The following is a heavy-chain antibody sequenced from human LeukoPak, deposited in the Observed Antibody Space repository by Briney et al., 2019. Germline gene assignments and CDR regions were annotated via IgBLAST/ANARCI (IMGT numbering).Heavy chain of an antibody. CDR1: GGSISSGGYY. J-gene: IGHJ3*02. V-gene: IGHV4-30-2*01. Sequence: PSETLSLTCTVSGGSISSGGYYWSWIRQHPGKGLEWIGYIYHSGSTYYNPSLKSRVTISVDRSKNQFSLKLSSVTAADTAVYYCASMTVWGSFSPQDAFDIWGQGTMVTVSS. CDR2: IYHSGST. D-gene: IGHD3-16*01. CDR3: ASMTVWGSFSPQDAFDI.